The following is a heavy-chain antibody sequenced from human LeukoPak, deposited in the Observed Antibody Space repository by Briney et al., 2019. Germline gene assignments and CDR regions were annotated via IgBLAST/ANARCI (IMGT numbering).Heavy chain of an antibody. J-gene: IGHJ3*02. CDR2: IASSSDRT. CDR1: GFLVSIYG. D-gene: IGHD3-10*01. CDR3: GGKGSISMAGVSRGFEI. Sequence: PGGSLRLSCAASGFLVSIYGMNWVRQAPGKGLEWVSDIASSSDRTYYADSVKGRFTISRGNSKQTVYLQMDSLRAEDPGVYVCGGKGSISMAGVSRGFEIWGQGTMVSVSS. V-gene: IGHV3-23*01.